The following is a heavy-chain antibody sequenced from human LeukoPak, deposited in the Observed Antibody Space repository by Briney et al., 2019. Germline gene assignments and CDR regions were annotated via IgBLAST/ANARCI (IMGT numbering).Heavy chain of an antibody. D-gene: IGHD1-26*01. V-gene: IGHV3-30*18. J-gene: IGHJ4*02. CDR3: AKFLGGRLNREWELPPYYFDY. Sequence: PGRSLRLSCAASGFTFSSYGMHWVRQAPGKGLEWVAVISYDGSNKYYADSVKGRFTISRDNSKNTLYLQMNSLRAEDTAVYYCAKFLGGRLNREWELPPYYFDYWGQGTLVTVSS. CDR1: GFTFSSYG. CDR2: ISYDGSNK.